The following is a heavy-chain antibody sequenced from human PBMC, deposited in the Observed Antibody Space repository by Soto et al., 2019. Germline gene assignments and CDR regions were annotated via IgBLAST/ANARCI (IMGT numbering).Heavy chain of an antibody. CDR2: MNPNSGNT. V-gene: IGHV1-8*01. D-gene: IGHD3-22*01. J-gene: IGHJ4*02. CDR3: ARALGLFYSSGYLIDY. CDR1: GYTFTSYD. Sequence: QVQLVQSGAEVKKPGASVKVSCKASGYTFTSYDINWVRQATGQGLEWMGWMNPNSGNTGYAQKFQGRVTMTRNTSIRRAYMELSSLRSEDTAVYYCARALGLFYSSGYLIDYWGQGTLVTVSS.